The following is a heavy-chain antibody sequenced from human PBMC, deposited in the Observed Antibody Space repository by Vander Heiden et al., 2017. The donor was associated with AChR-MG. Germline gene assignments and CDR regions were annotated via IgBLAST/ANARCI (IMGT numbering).Heavy chain of an antibody. Sequence: VQLVETGGGLIQPGGSLRLSCAASGFTVSSHYMSWVRQAPGKGLEWVSVIYSGGSTYYADSVKGRFTISRDNSKNTLYLQMNSLRAEDTAVYYCARVNVRGYSSWFDPWCQGTLVTVSS. CDR1: GFTVSSHY. CDR2: IYSGGST. J-gene: IGHJ5*02. D-gene: IGHD2-15*01. CDR3: ARVNVRGYSSWFDP. V-gene: IGHV3-53*02.